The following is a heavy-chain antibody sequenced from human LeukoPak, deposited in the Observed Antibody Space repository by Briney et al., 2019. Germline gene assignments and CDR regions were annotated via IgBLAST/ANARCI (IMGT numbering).Heavy chain of an antibody. J-gene: IGHJ4*02. V-gene: IGHV3-53*01. CDR2: IYSGGST. D-gene: IGHD6-13*01. Sequence: PGGSLRLSCAASGFTVSSNYMSWVRQAPGKGLEWVSVIYSGGSTYYADSVKGRFTISRDNSKNTLYLQMNSLRAEDTAVYYCARSSSWYGVDYWGQGTLVTVFS. CDR1: GFTVSSNY. CDR3: ARSSSWYGVDY.